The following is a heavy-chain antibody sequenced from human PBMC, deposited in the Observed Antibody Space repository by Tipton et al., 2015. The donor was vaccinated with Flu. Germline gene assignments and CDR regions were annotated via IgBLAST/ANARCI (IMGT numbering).Heavy chain of an antibody. CDR1: RYSISSGFY. V-gene: IGHV4-38-2*01. J-gene: IGHJ4*02. CDR3: PRRSSDYGGNCFDY. Sequence: TLSLTCDVSRYSISSGFYWGWLRQPPGRGLEWIGNIYRSGNSYSNPSLRSRVTISVDTSKNQFFLRLNSVTAADTAVYYCPRRSSDYGGNCFDYWGQGTLVTVSS. D-gene: IGHD4-23*01. CDR2: IYRSGNS.